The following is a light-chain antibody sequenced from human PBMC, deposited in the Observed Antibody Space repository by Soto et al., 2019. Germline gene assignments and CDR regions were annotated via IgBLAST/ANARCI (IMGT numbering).Light chain of an antibody. J-gene: IGKJ5*01. Sequence: IVVTQSPGTLPLSPGERATLSSMASQSGSSSYLAWDHQKHGQAPRLLIYGASSRATCIPDRFSGSGSGTDLTLTIRRLEPEDVAVYYCQQYGCSPQVTFGQGTRLEI. V-gene: IGKV3-20*01. CDR1: QSGSSSY. CDR3: QQYGCSPQVT. CDR2: GAS.